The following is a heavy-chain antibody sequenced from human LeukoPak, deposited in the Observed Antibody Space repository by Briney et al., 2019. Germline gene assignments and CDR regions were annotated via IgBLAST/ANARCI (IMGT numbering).Heavy chain of an antibody. J-gene: IGHJ6*03. CDR2: ISAYNGNT. Sequence: GASVKVSCKASGYTFTSYGISWVRQAPGQGLEWMGWISAYNGNTNYTQKLQGRVTMTTDTTTSTAYMELRSLRSDDTAVYYCARVFLPDYYYYYYMDVWGKGTTVTISS. V-gene: IGHV1-18*01. CDR1: GYTFTSYG. CDR3: ARVFLPDYYYYYYMDV. D-gene: IGHD2/OR15-2a*01.